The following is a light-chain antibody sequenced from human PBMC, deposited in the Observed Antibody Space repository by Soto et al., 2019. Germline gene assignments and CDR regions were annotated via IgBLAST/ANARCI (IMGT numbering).Light chain of an antibody. V-gene: IGLV2-14*01. CDR1: GSDVGGYNF. Sequence: QSVLTQPASVSGSPGQSITISCTGTGSDVGGYNFVSWYQQHPGKAPKLMIYEVSNRPSGLSNRFSGSWSGNTASLTISGLQAEDEADYYCCSYTSSSTYVFGTGTKVTVL. CDR2: EVS. CDR3: CSYTSSSTYV. J-gene: IGLJ1*01.